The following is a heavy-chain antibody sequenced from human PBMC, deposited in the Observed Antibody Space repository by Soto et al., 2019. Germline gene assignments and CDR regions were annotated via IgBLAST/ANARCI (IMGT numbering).Heavy chain of an antibody. Sequence: GESLKISCKGSGYSFTSYWISWVRQMPGKGLEWMGRIDPSDSYTNYSPSFQGHVTISADKSISTAYLQWSSLKASDTAMYYCARHGGDWNQSNYYCYGMDVWGQGSTVSVS. CDR3: ARHGGDWNQSNYYCYGMDV. CDR2: IDPSDSYT. J-gene: IGHJ6*02. V-gene: IGHV5-10-1*01. D-gene: IGHD1-1*01. CDR1: GYSFTSYW.